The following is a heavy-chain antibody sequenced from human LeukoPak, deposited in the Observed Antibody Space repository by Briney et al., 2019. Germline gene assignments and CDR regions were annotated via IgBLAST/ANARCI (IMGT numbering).Heavy chain of an antibody. CDR3: ARGVLLQGRGAFDI. CDR2: IIPKNGDT. J-gene: IGHJ3*02. V-gene: IGHV1-2*02. Sequence: ASVKASCKASGYTFSVYYIHWLRQAPGQGLEWMGWIIPKNGDTNYAQKFRDRVTMTRDTSISTAYMEINSLTSDDTAVYYCARGVLLQGRGAFDIWGQGAMVTVSS. D-gene: IGHD3-10*01. CDR1: GYTFSVYY.